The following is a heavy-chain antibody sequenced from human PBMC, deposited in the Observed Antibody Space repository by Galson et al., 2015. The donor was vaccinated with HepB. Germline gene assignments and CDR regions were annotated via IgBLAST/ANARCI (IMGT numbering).Heavy chain of an antibody. V-gene: IGHV3-23*01. Sequence: SLRLSCAASGFTFSSYAMSWVRQAPGKGLEWVSAISGSGGSTYYADSVKGRFTIFRDNSKNTLYLQMNSLRAEDTAVYYCAKDLPHNPLWIQPLGWFDPWGQGALVTVS. J-gene: IGHJ5*02. CDR2: ISGSGGST. CDR1: GFTFSSYA. CDR3: AKDLPHNPLWIQPLGWFDP. D-gene: IGHD5-18*01.